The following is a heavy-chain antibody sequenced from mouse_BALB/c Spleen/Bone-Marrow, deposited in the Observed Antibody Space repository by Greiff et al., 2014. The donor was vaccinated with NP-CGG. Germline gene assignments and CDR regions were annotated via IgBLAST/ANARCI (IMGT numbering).Heavy chain of an antibody. V-gene: IGHV5-6*01. D-gene: IGHD2-1*01. CDR2: ISSGGSYT. J-gene: IGHJ4*01. CDR1: GFTFSRYG. CDR3: ARQYGNLGVMDY. Sequence: EVKLQESGGDLVKPGGSLKLSCAASGFTFSRYGMSWVRQTPDKRLEWVANISSGGSYTYYPDSMKGRFTISRDNAKNTLYLQMSSLKSEDTAIYYCARQYGNLGVMDYWGQGTSVTVSS.